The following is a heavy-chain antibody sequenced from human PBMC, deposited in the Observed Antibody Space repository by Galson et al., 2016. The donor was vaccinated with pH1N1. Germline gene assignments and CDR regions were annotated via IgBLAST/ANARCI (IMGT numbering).Heavy chain of an antibody. Sequence: SLRLSCAASGFTFTNYAMTWVRRAPGKGLEWVSDISGTGDNTRYADSVKGRFTISRGNSRNTLFLQMNSLRPEDTAVYYCAKVDRDDYGDYALDYWGQGTLVTVSS. CDR3: AKVDRDDYGDYALDY. V-gene: IGHV3-23*01. J-gene: IGHJ4*02. D-gene: IGHD4-17*01. CDR1: GFTFTNYA. CDR2: ISGTGDNT.